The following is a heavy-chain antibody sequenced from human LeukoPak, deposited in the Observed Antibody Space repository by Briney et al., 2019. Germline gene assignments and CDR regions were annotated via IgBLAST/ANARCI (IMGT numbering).Heavy chain of an antibody. V-gene: IGHV3-30*03. CDR1: GFTFSSYG. CDR3: ARVYYDSSGYPSFDY. CDR2: ISYDGSNK. D-gene: IGHD3-22*01. J-gene: IGHJ4*02. Sequence: GGSLRLSCAASGFTFSSYGMHWVRQAPGKGLEWVAVISYDGSNKYYADSVKGRFTISRDNAKNSLYLQMNSLRAEDTAVYYCARVYYDSSGYPSFDYWGQGTLVTVSS.